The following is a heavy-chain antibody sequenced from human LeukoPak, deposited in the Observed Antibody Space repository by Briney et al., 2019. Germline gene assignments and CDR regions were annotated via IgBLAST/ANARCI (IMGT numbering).Heavy chain of an antibody. V-gene: IGHV3-7*03. CDR1: GFTFRGYW. D-gene: IGHD3-10*01. Sequence: GGSLRLSCAASGFTFRGYWMSWVRQAPGKGLEWVANIKQDGSEKYYVDSVKGRFTISRDNAKNSLYLQMNSLRAEDTAVYYCARGDYGSGSYGFDYWGQGTLVTVSS. J-gene: IGHJ4*02. CDR2: IKQDGSEK. CDR3: ARGDYGSGSYGFDY.